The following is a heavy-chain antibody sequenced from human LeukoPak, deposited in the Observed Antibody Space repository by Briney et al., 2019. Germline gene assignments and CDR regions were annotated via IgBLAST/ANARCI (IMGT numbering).Heavy chain of an antibody. Sequence: ASVKVSCKASGYTFTSYYMHWVRQAPGQGLEWMGIINPSGGSTSYAQKFQGRVTMTRDTSTSTVYVELSSLRSEDTAVYYCAREAAAGLKRGYYYYGMDVWGKGTTVTVSS. D-gene: IGHD6-13*01. V-gene: IGHV1-46*01. CDR1: GYTFTSYY. CDR3: AREAAAGLKRGYYYYGMDV. J-gene: IGHJ6*04. CDR2: INPSGGST.